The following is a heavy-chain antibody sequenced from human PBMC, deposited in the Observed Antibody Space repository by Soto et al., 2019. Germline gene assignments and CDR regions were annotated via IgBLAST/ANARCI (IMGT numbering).Heavy chain of an antibody. CDR1: GFTFSSYS. CDR2: ISSSSSYI. D-gene: IGHD6-19*01. CDR3: ARVGGGWYGDS. V-gene: IGHV3-21*01. J-gene: IGHJ4*02. Sequence: EVQLVESGGGLVKPGGSLRLSCAASGFTFSSYSMNWVRQAPGKGLEWVSSISSSSSYIYYADSVKGRFTISRDNAKNSLLLKRNSLRAEDTAVYYCARVGGGWYGDSWGREPLVTVSS.